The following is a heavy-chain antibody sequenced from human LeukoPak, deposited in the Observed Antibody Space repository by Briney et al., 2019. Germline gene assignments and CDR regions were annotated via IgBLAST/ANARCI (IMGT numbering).Heavy chain of an antibody. V-gene: IGHV3-7*05. CDR3: ARRGTSSSWAHFDY. J-gene: IGHJ4*02. D-gene: IGHD6-13*01. CDR1: GFIFSTYW. CDR2: INQDGSEI. Sequence: GGSLRLSCAASGFIFSTYWLTWVRQAPGKGLEWVANINQDGSEIYYVDSVQGRFTISRDNVDNSLYLQMNSLRAEDTAVYYCARRGTSSSWAHFDYWGQGTLVTVSS.